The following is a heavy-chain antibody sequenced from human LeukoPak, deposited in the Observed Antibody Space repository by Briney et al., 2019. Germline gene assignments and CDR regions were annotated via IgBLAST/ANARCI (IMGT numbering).Heavy chain of an antibody. V-gene: IGHV3-21*01. CDR2: ISVRSDYI. Sequence: GGSLRLSCAASGFTFSHYDMNWVRQAPGKGLEWVSSISVRSDYIYYADSVKGRFTISRDNSKNSLFLQMNSLRAEDTAVYYCARDRYPMAGKDDAFDIWGQGTMVTVSS. D-gene: IGHD6-19*01. CDR1: GFTFSHYD. J-gene: IGHJ3*02. CDR3: ARDRYPMAGKDDAFDI.